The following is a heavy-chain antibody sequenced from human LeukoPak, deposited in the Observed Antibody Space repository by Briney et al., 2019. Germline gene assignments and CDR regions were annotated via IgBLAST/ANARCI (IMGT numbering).Heavy chain of an antibody. D-gene: IGHD6-13*01. Sequence: SETLSLTCLVSGDSIRTTSFRGWVRQPPGMGLEWIASASYSGINYYNPSLRSRVTVSADTSKNQFSLRLSSVTAADTAVYYCARRGGHSWDVGNWFDPWGQGILVTVSS. V-gene: IGHV4-39*01. CDR2: ASYSGIN. CDR1: GDSIRTTSF. J-gene: IGHJ5*02. CDR3: ARRGGHSWDVGNWFDP.